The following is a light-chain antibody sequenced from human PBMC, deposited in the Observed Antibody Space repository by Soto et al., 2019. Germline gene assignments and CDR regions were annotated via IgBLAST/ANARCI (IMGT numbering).Light chain of an antibody. J-gene: IGKJ1*01. CDR1: QSVSSN. Sequence: EIVMTQSPATLSVSPGERATLSCRASQSVSSNLAWYQQKPGQAPRLLIYGASIRPTGIPARFSGSGSGTEFTLTISSLQSEDFAVYYCQQYNNWPWTFGQGTKVEIK. V-gene: IGKV3D-15*01. CDR2: GAS. CDR3: QQYNNWPWT.